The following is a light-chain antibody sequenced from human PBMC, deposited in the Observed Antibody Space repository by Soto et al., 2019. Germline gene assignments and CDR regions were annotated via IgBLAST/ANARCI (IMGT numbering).Light chain of an antibody. J-gene: IGKJ1*01. CDR1: QSINTW. CDR3: QQYNSYLWT. CDR2: DAS. Sequence: DIQMTQSPSTLSASVGDRVTITCRASQSINTWLAWYQQKPGKAPNLLIYDASSLESGVPSRFSGSGSGTKFTLTISNLQPDDFATYYCQQYNSYLWTFGQGTKVDIK. V-gene: IGKV1-5*01.